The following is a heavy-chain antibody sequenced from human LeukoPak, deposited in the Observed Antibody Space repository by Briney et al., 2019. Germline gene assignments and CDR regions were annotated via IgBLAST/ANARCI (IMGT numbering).Heavy chain of an antibody. V-gene: IGHV4-38-2*02. J-gene: IGHJ6*03. D-gene: IGHD1-26*01. CDR3: ARERDLLYYYYMDV. CDR2: IYHSGST. CDR1: GYSISSGYY. Sequence: SESLSLTCTVSGYSISSGYYWGWIRQPPGKGLEWIGSIYHSGSTYYNPSLKSRVTISVDTSKNQFSLKLSSVTAADTAVYYCARERDLLYYYYMDVWGKGTTVTVSS.